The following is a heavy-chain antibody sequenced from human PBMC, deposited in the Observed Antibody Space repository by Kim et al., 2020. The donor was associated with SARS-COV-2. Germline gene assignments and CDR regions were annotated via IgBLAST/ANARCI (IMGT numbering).Heavy chain of an antibody. CDR3: ARRSPRGDAFDI. J-gene: IGHJ3*02. V-gene: IGHV3-48*02. Sequence: LSLTCAASGFTFSSYAMNWVRQAPGKGLEWVSYISSSSSTIYYADSVKGRFTISRDNAKNSLYLQMNSLRDEDTAVYYCARRSPRGDAFDIWGQGTMVTVSS. CDR2: ISSSSSTI. CDR1: GFTFSSYA.